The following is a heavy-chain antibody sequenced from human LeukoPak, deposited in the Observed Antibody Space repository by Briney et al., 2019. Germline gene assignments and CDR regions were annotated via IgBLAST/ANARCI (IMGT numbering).Heavy chain of an antibody. CDR3: VPGYCTTTSCTHYFEY. Sequence: GGSLRLSCAASGFTFSSDSMNWVRQAPGKGLEWLSYISVSSSTIYYADSVKGRFSISRDNAKNSLFLQMNSLRAEDTAVYYCVPGYCTTTSCTHYFEYWGQGTLVTVSS. V-gene: IGHV3-48*01. J-gene: IGHJ4*02. CDR2: ISVSSSTI. D-gene: IGHD2-2*01. CDR1: GFTFSSDS.